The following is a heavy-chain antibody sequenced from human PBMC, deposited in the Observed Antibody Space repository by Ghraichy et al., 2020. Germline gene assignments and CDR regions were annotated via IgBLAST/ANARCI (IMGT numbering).Heavy chain of an antibody. CDR1: GDSILCNNW. Sequence: SETLSLTCAVSGDSILCNNWWTWVRPPPGKGLEWIGEIFHSGSTNYNPSLKSRITISLDKSKNQFSLKMTSVTAADTAVYYCAREIDQLRYFDSWGQGTLVTVSS. J-gene: IGHJ4*02. CDR2: IFHSGST. V-gene: IGHV4-4*02. CDR3: AREIDQLRYFDS. D-gene: IGHD2-2*01.